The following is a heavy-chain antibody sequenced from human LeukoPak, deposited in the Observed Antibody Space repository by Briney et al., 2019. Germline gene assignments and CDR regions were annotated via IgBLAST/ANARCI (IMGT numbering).Heavy chain of an antibody. CDR2: INHSGST. J-gene: IGHJ4*02. CDR1: GGSFSGYY. V-gene: IGHV4-34*01. Sequence: PSETLSLTCAVYGGSFSGYYWSWIRQPPGKGLEWIGEINHSGSTNYNPSLKSRVTMSVDTSKNQFSLKLSSVTAADTAVYYCARRPSWYATFDYWGQGTLVTVSS. D-gene: IGHD6-13*01. CDR3: ARRPSWYATFDY.